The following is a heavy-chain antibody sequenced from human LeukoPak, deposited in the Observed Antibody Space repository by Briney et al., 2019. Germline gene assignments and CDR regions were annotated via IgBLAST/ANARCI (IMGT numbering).Heavy chain of an antibody. CDR1: GFTSSSYA. V-gene: IGHV3-21*01. Sequence: GGSLRLSCAASGFTSSSYAMSWLRQAPGKGLEWVSSISSSSSYIYYADSVKGRFTISRDNAKNSLYLQMNSLRAEDTAVYYCARGERGLYCSSTSCYPVLGGQGTLVTVSS. CDR3: ARGERGLYCSSTSCYPVL. D-gene: IGHD2-2*01. J-gene: IGHJ4*02. CDR2: ISSSSSYI.